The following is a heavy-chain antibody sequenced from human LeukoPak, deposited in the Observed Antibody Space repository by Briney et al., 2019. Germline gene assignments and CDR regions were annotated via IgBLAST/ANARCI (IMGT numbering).Heavy chain of an antibody. V-gene: IGHV4-59*01. J-gene: IGHJ6*02. CDR3: VRDRPNYYCSGSYHYYYYAIDV. CDR1: GGSISNEY. CDR2: VYYSGST. D-gene: IGHD3-10*01. Sequence: SQTLSLTCNVSGGSISNEYWTWIWKPPGKGQDWIGYVYYSGSTSYNHSLSSRVTISVEASKNQFSLKLGSVTAADTAVYYCVRDRPNYYCSGSYHYYYYAIDVWGPGTTVIVSS.